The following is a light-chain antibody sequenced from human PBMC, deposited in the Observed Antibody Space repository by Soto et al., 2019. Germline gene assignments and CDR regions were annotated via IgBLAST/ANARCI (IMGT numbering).Light chain of an antibody. CDR1: QGVSSY. J-gene: IGKJ2*01. CDR3: QQRGT. V-gene: IGKV3D-11*01. Sequence: EIVLTQSPATLSLSPGERATLSCRASQGVSSYLAWYQQKPGQAPRLLIYDASNRATGIPARFSGSGPGTDLTLTISSLEPEDIAVYYCQQRGTFGQGTKLEIK. CDR2: DAS.